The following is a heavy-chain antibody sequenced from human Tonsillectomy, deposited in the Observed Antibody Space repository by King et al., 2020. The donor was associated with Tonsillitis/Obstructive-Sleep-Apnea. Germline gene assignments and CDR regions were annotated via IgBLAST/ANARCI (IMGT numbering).Heavy chain of an antibody. J-gene: IGHJ4*02. V-gene: IGHV3-23*04. CDR2: ISGNGGST. CDR1: GLTFSNYA. CDR3: ANRNYYGSGSYFYYFDY. D-gene: IGHD3-10*01. Sequence: VQLVESGGDLVQPGGSLRLSCAASGLTFSNYAMSWVHQAPGKGLEWVSAISGNGGSTYYADSVKGRFTISRDNSKNTLYLQMNSLRAEDTAVYYCANRNYYGSGSYFYYFDYWGQGTLVTVSS.